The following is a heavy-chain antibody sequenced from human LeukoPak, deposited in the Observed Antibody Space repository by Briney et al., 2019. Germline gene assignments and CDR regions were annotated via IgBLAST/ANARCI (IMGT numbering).Heavy chain of an antibody. Sequence: GGSLRLSCTASGFTFSTYWMSWVLQAPGKGLEWVANIKHAGSEEYYVDSVKGRFTISRDNAKTSLYLQMNSLRAEDTAVYFCARIKQLRLPATFDYWGQGTLVTVSS. CDR2: IKHAGSEE. J-gene: IGHJ4*02. V-gene: IGHV3-7*01. CDR1: GFTFSTYW. D-gene: IGHD5-12*01. CDR3: ARIKQLRLPATFDY.